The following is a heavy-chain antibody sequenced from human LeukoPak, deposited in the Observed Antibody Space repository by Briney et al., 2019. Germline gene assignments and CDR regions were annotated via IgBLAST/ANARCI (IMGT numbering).Heavy chain of an antibody. CDR1: GGTFSSYA. CDR3: ARASYSGYDSDSGY. CDR2: MNPNSGNT. J-gene: IGHJ4*02. Sequence: GASVKVSCKASGGTFSSYAISWVRQAPGQGLEWMGWMNPNSGNTGYAQKFQGRVTITRNTSISTAYMELSSLRSEDTAVYYCARASYSGYDSDSGYWGQGTLVTVSS. D-gene: IGHD5-12*01. V-gene: IGHV1-8*03.